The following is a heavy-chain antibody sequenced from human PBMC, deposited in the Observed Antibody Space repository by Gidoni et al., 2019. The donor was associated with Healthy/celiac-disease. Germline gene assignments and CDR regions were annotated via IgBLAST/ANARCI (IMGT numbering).Heavy chain of an antibody. CDR1: GLAFRSLA. Sequence: EVQLLESGGGLVQTGGSLTLSSAAAGLAFRSLALRWVRQAPGNGLGLGSAIIGSGGSTDYANSVKGRFTISRDNPKNTLYLKMNSLRAEDTAVYYCAKEGDYYYDSSGYFRAGLDYWGQGTLVTVSS. CDR2: IIGSGGST. V-gene: IGHV3-23*01. D-gene: IGHD3-22*01. J-gene: IGHJ4*02. CDR3: AKEGDYYYDSSGYFRAGLDY.